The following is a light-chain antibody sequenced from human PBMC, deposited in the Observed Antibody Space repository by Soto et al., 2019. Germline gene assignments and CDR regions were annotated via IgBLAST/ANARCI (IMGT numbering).Light chain of an antibody. V-gene: IGKV1-9*01. J-gene: IGKJ2*01. CDR3: QQLNSYPVT. CDR1: QGIRSY. CDR2: DAS. Sequence: IQLTQSPSSLSASVGDRVTITCRASQGIRSYLAWYQQQPGKAPKLLIYDASTLQGGVPSRFSGSGSGTDFTLTISSLQPEDFATYYCQQLNSYPVTFGQGTKLEI.